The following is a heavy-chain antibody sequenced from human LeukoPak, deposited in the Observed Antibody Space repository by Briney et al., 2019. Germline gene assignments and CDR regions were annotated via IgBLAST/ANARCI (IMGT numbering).Heavy chain of an antibody. V-gene: IGHV3-23*01. J-gene: IGHJ4*02. CDR2: ISGSGGST. D-gene: IGHD3-16*01. Sequence: GGSLRLSCAASGFTFSSYAMSWVRQAPGKGLEWVSAISGSGGSTYYADSVKGRFTVSRDNFKNTLYLQMNSLRAEDTALYYCARKLWHRNDCWGQGTLVTVSS. CDR1: GFTFSSYA. CDR3: ARKLWHRNDC.